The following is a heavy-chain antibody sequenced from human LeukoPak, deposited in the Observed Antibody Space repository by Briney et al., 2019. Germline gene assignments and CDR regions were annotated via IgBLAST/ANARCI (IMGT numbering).Heavy chain of an antibody. CDR1: GGSFTDYF. V-gene: IGHV4-34*01. D-gene: IGHD3-22*01. CDR3: ARGRIAKIVVVHSFSYGMDV. Sequence: SETLSLTCTVFGGSFTDYFWTWIRHSPRKGLEWIGEINDYTGDTNYNPSLNSRVSISLEKSKNQFSLGLRSVTAADTAVYYCARGRIAKIVVVHSFSYGMDVWGQGTTVTVSS. J-gene: IGHJ6*02. CDR2: INDYTGDT.